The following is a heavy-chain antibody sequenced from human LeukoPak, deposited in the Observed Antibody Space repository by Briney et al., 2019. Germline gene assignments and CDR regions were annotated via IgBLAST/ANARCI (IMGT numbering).Heavy chain of an antibody. CDR2: ISTSSSYI. D-gene: IGHD6-19*01. Sequence: PGGSLRLSCAASGFTFSSYSMNWVRQAPGKGLEWVSSISTSSSYIFYADSVKGRFTISRDNAKNTLYLQMDSLKVEDTAVYYCGRPVTGTFAPIDYWGQGTLVTVSS. CDR1: GFTFSSYS. V-gene: IGHV3-21*01. J-gene: IGHJ4*02. CDR3: GRPVTGTFAPIDY.